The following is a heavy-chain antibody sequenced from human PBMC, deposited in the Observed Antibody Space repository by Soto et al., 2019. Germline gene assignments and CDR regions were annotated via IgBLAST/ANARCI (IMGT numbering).Heavy chain of an antibody. Sequence: GGSLRLSCAASGFTFSHYGMQWVRQAPGKGLEWVAVISYDGSNKDYADSVKGRFTISRDNSKDTLFLQINSLRAEDTVVYFCAKEEMATIDYWGQGSLVTVSS. CDR3: AKEEMATIDY. V-gene: IGHV3-30*18. J-gene: IGHJ4*02. CDR1: GFTFSHYG. CDR2: ISYDGSNK.